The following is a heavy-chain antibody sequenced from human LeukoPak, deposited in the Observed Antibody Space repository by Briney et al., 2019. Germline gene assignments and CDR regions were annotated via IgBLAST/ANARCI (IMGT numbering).Heavy chain of an antibody. V-gene: IGHV3-21*01. J-gene: IGHJ4*02. CDR1: GFTFSGYS. Sequence: GGSLRLSCAASGFTFSGYSMNWVRQAPGKGLEWVSSISSSSSNMYYADSVKGRFTISRDNAKNSLYLQMNSLRAEDTAVYYCARSIAVARYYFDYWGQGTLVTVSS. CDR2: ISSSSSNM. CDR3: ARSIAVARYYFDY. D-gene: IGHD6-19*01.